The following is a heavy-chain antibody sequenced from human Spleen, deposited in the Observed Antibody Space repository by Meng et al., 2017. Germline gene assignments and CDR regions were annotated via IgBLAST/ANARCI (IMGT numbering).Heavy chain of an antibody. D-gene: IGHD3-16*01. Sequence: QITWGESGATLVKPPQPLTLTCSFSGFSLSTSEGAVGWIRQPPGKALEWLALIYWHDEERYSPSLKGRLTITKDTSKNQVVLTMTNMDPVDTGTYYCAHRRGGYFDYWGQGTLVTVSS. CDR1: GFSLSTSEGA. J-gene: IGHJ4*02. CDR2: IYWHDEE. CDR3: AHRRGGYFDY. V-gene: IGHV2-5*01.